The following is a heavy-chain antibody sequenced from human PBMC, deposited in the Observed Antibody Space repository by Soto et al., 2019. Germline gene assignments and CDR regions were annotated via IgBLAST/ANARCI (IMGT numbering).Heavy chain of an antibody. CDR2: VQPSSGRT. J-gene: IGHJ4*02. D-gene: IGHD1-26*01. CDR3: ARGVTAGVDY. V-gene: IGHV1-8*01. CDR1: GYSFTSLD. Sequence: ASVKVSCKASGYSFTSLDINWVRQTTGQGLEWMGWVQPSSGRTGYAQKFQGRVTMTRDTSINTAYMELSSLTSDDTAFYYCARGVTAGVDYWGQGTLVTVSS.